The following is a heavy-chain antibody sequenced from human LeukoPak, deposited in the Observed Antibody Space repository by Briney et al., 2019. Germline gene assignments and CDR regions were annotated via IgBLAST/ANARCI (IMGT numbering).Heavy chain of an antibody. CDR3: ARDPSLGRSGWYYYYYMDV. CDR2: ISSSSSTI. CDR1: GITYSSYS. Sequence: PGGSLRLSCAASGITYSSYSMNWVRQAPGKGLEWVSYISSSSSTIYYADSVKGRFTISRDNVKNSLYLQMNSLRAEDTAVYYCARDPSLGRSGWYYYYYMDVWGKGTTVTVSS. J-gene: IGHJ6*03. D-gene: IGHD6-19*01. V-gene: IGHV3-48*01.